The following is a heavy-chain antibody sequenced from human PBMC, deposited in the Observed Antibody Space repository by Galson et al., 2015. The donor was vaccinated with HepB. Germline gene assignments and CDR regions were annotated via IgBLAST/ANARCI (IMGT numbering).Heavy chain of an antibody. V-gene: IGHV4-59*08. CDR3: ARHVPPDDSSGYYGWYFDL. D-gene: IGHD3-22*01. CDR2: IYYSGST. CDR1: GGSINTYY. J-gene: IGHJ2*01. Sequence: ETLSLTCTVSGGSINTYYWSWIRQPPGKGLEWIAYIYYSGSTNYNPSLKSRVTISVDTSKNQFSLKLSSVTAADTAVYYCARHVPPDDSSGYYGWYFDLWGRGTLVTVSS.